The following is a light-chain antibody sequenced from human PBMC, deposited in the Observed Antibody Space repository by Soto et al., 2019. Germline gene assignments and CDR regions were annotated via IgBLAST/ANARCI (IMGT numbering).Light chain of an antibody. CDR2: GAS. CDR1: QSVSSN. J-gene: IGKJ2*01. Sequence: EIVMTQSPATLSVSPGERATLSCRASQSVSSNLAWYQQKPGQAPRLLIYGASTRATGIPARFSGSGSGTEFTLTISSLQSEDFAVYYCQQYSNWYTFCQGTKLEIK. V-gene: IGKV3-15*01. CDR3: QQYSNWYT.